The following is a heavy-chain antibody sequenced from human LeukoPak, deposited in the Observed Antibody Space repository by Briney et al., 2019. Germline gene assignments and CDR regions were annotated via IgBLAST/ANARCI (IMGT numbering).Heavy chain of an antibody. CDR1: GGSISSYY. V-gene: IGHV4-4*07. CDR3: ARDYGGVISY. CDR2: IYTSGSN. Sequence: PSXTLSLTCTVSGGSISSYYWRWIRQAAGKGREGSGRIYTSGSNNDNPSLKRRVTMSVDTSKNQFSLKLSSVTAADTAVYYCARDYGGVISYWGQGALVTVSS. D-gene: IGHD3-10*01. J-gene: IGHJ4*02.